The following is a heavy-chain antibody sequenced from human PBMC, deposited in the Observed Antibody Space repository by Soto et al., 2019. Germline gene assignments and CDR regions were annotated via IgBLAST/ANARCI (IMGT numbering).Heavy chain of an antibody. Sequence: QVQLQESGPGLVKPSGTLSLTCAVFGGSISNSNWWTWVRQPPVKGLDWIGEIFHSGSTNHNSSLMGRVTISVDKANNPFSLKLSSVTAADTAVYYCAHRPIVGAAIWGQGTLVTVSS. CDR3: AHRPIVGAAI. J-gene: IGHJ4*02. D-gene: IGHD1-26*01. CDR1: GGSISNSNW. CDR2: IFHSGST. V-gene: IGHV4-4*02.